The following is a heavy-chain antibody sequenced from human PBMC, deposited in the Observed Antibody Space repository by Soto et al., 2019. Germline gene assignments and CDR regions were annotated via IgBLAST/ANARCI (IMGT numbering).Heavy chain of an antibody. V-gene: IGHV4-39*01. Sequence: SETLSLTCTVSGGSISSSSYYWGWIRQPPGKGLEWIGSIYYSGSTYYNPSLKSRVTISVDTSKNQFSLKLSSVTAADTAVYYCERLYYYGSGSYPDYWGQGTLVTVSS. J-gene: IGHJ4*02. CDR3: ERLYYYGSGSYPDY. CDR2: IYYSGST. CDR1: GGSISSSSYY. D-gene: IGHD3-10*01.